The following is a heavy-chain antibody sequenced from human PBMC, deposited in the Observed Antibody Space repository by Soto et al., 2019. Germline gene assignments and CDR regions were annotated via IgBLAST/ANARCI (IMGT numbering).Heavy chain of an antibody. CDR1: GFTFTSYV. CDR3: AKDSNKYSSSLRGRYFDY. J-gene: IGHJ4*02. D-gene: IGHD3-22*01. Sequence: GGSLRLSCAASGFTFTSYVMSWARQAPGKGLEWVAGISGGGSTAFYADSVKGRFTISRDNAKNTVVLQMDSLRAEDTAIYYCAKDSNKYSSSLRGRYFDYWGQGTLVTVSS. CDR2: ISGGGSTA. V-gene: IGHV3-23*01.